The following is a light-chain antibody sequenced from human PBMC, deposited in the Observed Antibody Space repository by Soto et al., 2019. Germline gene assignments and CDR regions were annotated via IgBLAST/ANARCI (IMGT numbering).Light chain of an antibody. CDR2: DVT. J-gene: IGLJ3*02. CDR1: SSDVGGYNY. V-gene: IGLV2-11*01. Sequence: QSALTQPRSVSGSPGQSVTISCTGTSSDVGGYNYVSWYQQHPGKAPKLMIYDVTKRPSGVPDRFSGSKSGNTASLTISALQSEDDADDYCCRYTCSYKMKVFGGGTKLTVL. CDR3: CRYTCSYKMKV.